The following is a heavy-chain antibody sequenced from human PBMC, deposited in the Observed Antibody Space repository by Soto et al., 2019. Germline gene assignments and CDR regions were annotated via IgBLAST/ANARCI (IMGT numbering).Heavy chain of an antibody. Sequence: SETLSLTCTVSGGSISSGGYYWSWIRQPPGKGLEWIGYIYYSGSTYYNPSLKSRVTISVDTSKNQFSLKLSSVTAADTAVYYCARSRGSYFADPWGQGTLVAVSS. J-gene: IGHJ5*02. CDR2: IYYSGST. V-gene: IGHV4-30-4*01. CDR3: ARSRGSYFADP. CDR1: GGSISSGGYY. D-gene: IGHD1-26*01.